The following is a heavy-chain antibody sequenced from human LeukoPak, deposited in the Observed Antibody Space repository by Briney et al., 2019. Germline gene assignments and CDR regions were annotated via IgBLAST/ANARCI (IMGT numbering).Heavy chain of an antibody. D-gene: IGHD2-2*01. Sequence: ASVRVSCTASGYTFSSYDVNWVRQATGQGLEWMGWMNPNSGNTGYAQEFQGRVTMTRNTSISTAYMEVSGLRSEDTAVYYCARAPSPTSYGMDVWGQGTTVTVSS. V-gene: IGHV1-8*01. CDR1: GYTFSSYD. CDR3: ARAPSPTSYGMDV. J-gene: IGHJ6*02. CDR2: MNPNSGNT.